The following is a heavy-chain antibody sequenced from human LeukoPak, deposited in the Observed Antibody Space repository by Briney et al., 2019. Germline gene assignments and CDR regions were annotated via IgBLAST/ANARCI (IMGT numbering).Heavy chain of an antibody. CDR3: ARGFGAEMGAFDI. J-gene: IGHJ3*02. V-gene: IGHV3-30*03. Sequence: GGSLRLSCAASGFTFSYYGMHWVRQAPGKGLEWVAVISYDGSSKYYADSVKGRFTISRDNSKNTVYLQMNSLRVEDTAVYYCARGFGAEMGAFDIWGQGTMVAVSS. CDR2: ISYDGSSK. D-gene: IGHD5-24*01. CDR1: GFTFSYYG.